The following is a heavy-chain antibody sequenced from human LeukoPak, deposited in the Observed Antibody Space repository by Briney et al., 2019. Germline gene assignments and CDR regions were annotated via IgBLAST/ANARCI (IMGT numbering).Heavy chain of an antibody. CDR2: IRYDGSNK. D-gene: IGHD3-22*01. CDR1: GFTFSSYG. Sequence: PGGSLRLSCAAPGFTFSSYGMHWVRQAPGKGLEWVAFIRYDGSNKYYADSVKGRFTISRDNSKNTLYLQMNSLRAEDTAVYYCAKEKGGRYYDSSGSDAFDIWGQGTMVTVSS. V-gene: IGHV3-30*02. J-gene: IGHJ3*02. CDR3: AKEKGGRYYDSSGSDAFDI.